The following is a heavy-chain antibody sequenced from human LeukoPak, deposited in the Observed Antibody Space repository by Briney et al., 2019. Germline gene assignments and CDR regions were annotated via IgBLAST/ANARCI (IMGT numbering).Heavy chain of an antibody. D-gene: IGHD3-3*01. J-gene: IGHJ3*02. Sequence: SETLSLTCAVSGVSISSNLWWTWVRQPPGKGLEWIAEIHHSGSINYNPCLKSRVTISVDKAKNQFSLNLSSVTAADTAVYWCARGAFGVLLSAFDIWGQGTMVTVSS. CDR3: ARGAFGVLLSAFDI. V-gene: IGHV4-4*01. CDR2: IHHSGSI. CDR1: GVSISSNLW.